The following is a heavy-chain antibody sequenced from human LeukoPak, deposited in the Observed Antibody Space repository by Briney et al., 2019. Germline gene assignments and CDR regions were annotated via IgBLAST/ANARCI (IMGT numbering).Heavy chain of an antibody. CDR1: GFTFSSYS. D-gene: IGHD6-19*01. V-gene: IGHV3-21*01. J-gene: IGHJ4*02. CDR3: ARESGYRRIDSSGCHDY. Sequence: PGGSLRLSCAASGFTFSSYSMNWVRQAPGKGLEWVSSISSSSSYIYYADSVKGRFTISRDNAKNSLYLQMNSLRAEDTAVYYCARESGYRRIDSSGCHDYWGQGTLVTVSS. CDR2: ISSSSSYI.